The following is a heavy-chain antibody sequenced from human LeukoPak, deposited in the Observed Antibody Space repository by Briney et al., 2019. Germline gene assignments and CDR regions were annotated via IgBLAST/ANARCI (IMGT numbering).Heavy chain of an antibody. Sequence: GGSLRLSCAASGFTVSSNYMSWVRQAPGKGLEWVSVTYSGGSTDYADSVKGRFTISRDNSKNTLYLQMNSLRAEDTAVYYCAREGWYYFDYWGQGTLVTVSS. D-gene: IGHD2-15*01. CDR3: AREGWYYFDY. CDR1: GFTVSSNY. CDR2: TYSGGST. J-gene: IGHJ4*02. V-gene: IGHV3-53*01.